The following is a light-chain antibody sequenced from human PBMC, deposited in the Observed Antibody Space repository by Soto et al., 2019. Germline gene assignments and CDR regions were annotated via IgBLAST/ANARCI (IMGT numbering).Light chain of an antibody. CDR3: QQYGSSPPYT. J-gene: IGKJ2*01. V-gene: IGKV3-20*01. CDR2: GAS. CDR1: QSVSSSY. Sequence: EIVLTQSPGTLSLSPGERATLSCRASQSVSSSYFAWYQQKPGQAPRLLIYGASSRATGIPDRFSGSGSGTDVTLTISRLEPEDFAVYYCQQYGSSPPYTFGQGTKLEIK.